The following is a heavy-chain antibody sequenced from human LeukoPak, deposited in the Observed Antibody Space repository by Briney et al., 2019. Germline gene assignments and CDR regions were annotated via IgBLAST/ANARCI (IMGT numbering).Heavy chain of an antibody. CDR3: AREDSGWYVSDY. CDR1: GFTFSSYE. CDR2: ISSSGATK. J-gene: IGHJ4*02. V-gene: IGHV3-48*03. Sequence: GGSLRLSCAASGFTFSSYEMNWVRQAPGKGLEWVSYISSSGATKYYADSVKGRFTISRDNAKNSLYLQMNSLRAEDTAVYYCAREDSGWYVSDYWGQGTLVTVSS. D-gene: IGHD6-19*01.